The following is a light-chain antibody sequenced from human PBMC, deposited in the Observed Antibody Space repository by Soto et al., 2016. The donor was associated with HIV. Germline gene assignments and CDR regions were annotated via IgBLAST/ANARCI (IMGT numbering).Light chain of an antibody. J-gene: IGLJ1*01. CDR1: NIGSKS. V-gene: IGLV3-21*03. Sequence: SYELTQPPSVSVAPGKTATITCGGQNIGSKSVHWYQQKPGQAPVLVVYDDSDRPSGIPERFSGSNFGNTATLTIDRVEAGDEADYYCQVWDNTSDHYVFGTGTKVTVL. CDR3: QVWDNTSDHYV. CDR2: DDS.